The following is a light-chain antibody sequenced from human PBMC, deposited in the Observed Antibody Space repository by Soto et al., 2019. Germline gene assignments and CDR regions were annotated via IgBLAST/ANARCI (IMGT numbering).Light chain of an antibody. V-gene: IGKV1-5*03. CDR2: KAS. Sequence: DIQMTQSPSTLSASVGDRVTITCRASQSIGSWLAWYQQKPGKAPKLLIYKASTLESGVPLRFSGSGSGTEFSLTISSLQPDDFATYYCQQAWTFRQGTKVEIK. J-gene: IGKJ1*01. CDR1: QSIGSW. CDR3: QQAWT.